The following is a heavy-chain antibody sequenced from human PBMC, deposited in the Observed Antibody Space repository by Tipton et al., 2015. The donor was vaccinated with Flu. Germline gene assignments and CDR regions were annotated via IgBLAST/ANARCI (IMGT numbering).Heavy chain of an antibody. D-gene: IGHD3-22*01. CDR1: GGSISSGSYY. Sequence: TLSLTCTVSGGSISSGSYYWSWIRQPAGKVLEWIGRIYTSGSTNYNPSLKSRVTISVDTSKNQFSLKLSSVTAADTAVYYCAREGFDSGRYRAGDAFDNWGQGPMLTV. CDR3: AREGFDSGRYRAGDAFDN. CDR2: IYTSGST. J-gene: IGHJ3*02. V-gene: IGHV4-61*02.